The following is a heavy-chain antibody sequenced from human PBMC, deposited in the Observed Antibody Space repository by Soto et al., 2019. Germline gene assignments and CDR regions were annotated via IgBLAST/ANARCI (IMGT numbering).Heavy chain of an antibody. D-gene: IGHD2-8*01. CDR1: GFTFSSYA. V-gene: IGHV3-23*01. CDR2: ISGSGGST. Sequence: EVQLLESGGGLVQPGGSLRLSCAASGFTFSSYAMSWVRQAPGKGLEWVSAISGSGGSTYYADSMKGRFTISRDNSKNTLYLQMNSLRAEDTAVYYCAKTPMVYAIVQYWFDPWGQGTLVTVSS. J-gene: IGHJ5*02. CDR3: AKTPMVYAIVQYWFDP.